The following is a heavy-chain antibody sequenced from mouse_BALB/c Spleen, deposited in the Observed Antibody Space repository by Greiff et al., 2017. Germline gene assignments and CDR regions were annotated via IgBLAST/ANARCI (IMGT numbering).Heavy chain of an antibody. CDR3: ARGRTVVADY. CDR1: GFTFSDYY. D-gene: IGHD1-1*01. V-gene: IGHV5-4*02. J-gene: IGHJ2*01. Sequence: EVKLMESGGGLVKPGGSLKLSCAASGFTFSDYYMYWVRQTPEKRLEWVATISDGGSYTYYPDSVKGRFTISRDNAKNNLYLQMSSLKSEDTAMYYCARGRTVVADYWGQGTTLTVSS. CDR2: ISDGGSYT.